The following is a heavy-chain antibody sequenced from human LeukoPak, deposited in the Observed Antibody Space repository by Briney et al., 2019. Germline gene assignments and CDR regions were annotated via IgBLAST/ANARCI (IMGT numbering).Heavy chain of an antibody. CDR2: IYTGKIT. CDR1: GDSITSNLHF. V-gene: IGHV4-61*02. Sequence: SQTLSLTCSVSGDSITSNLHFWNWVRQPAGKGLEWIGRIYTGKITNYNPSVKSRVTISVDTSKNQFSLKLTSVTAADTAVYYCARSGGEAAAATDYWGPGTLVTVSS. CDR3: ARSGGEAAAATDY. J-gene: IGHJ4*02. D-gene: IGHD6-25*01.